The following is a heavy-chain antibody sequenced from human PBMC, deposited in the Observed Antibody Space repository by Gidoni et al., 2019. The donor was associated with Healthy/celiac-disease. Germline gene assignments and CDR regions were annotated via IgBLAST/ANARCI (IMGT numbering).Heavy chain of an antibody. CDR1: GGSISSSSYY. CDR3: ARRLARGGSYYFDY. V-gene: IGHV4-39*01. CDR2: IYYSGST. J-gene: IGHJ4*02. D-gene: IGHD1-26*01. Sequence: QLQLQESGPGLVKPSETLSLTCTVSGGSISSSSYYWGWIRQPPGKGLEWIGSIYYSGSTYYNPSLKSRVTISVDTSKNQFSLKLSSVTAADTAVYYCARRLARGGSYYFDYWGQGTLVTVSS.